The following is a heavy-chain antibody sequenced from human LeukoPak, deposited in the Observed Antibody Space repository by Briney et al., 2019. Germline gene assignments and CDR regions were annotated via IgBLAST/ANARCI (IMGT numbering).Heavy chain of an antibody. J-gene: IGHJ4*02. D-gene: IGHD5-18*01. V-gene: IGHV4-59*11. CDR2: VFDSGRT. CDR1: GGSMTTHH. Sequence: SETPSLTCTVSGGSMTTHHWNWIRQTPGKGLEWIGYVFDSGRTKENPSLKSRVTLSADTSKNQLSLRLSSVTAADTAVYYCTTIKRGNIFGYFDFWGQGILVTVSS. CDR3: TTIKRGNIFGYFDF.